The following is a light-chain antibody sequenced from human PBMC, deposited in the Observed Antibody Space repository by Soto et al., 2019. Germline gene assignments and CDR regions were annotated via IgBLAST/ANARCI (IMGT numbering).Light chain of an antibody. CDR3: QQYGNSPLT. Sequence: EIVLTQSPATLSLSPGERATLSCRASQSVSSDYFAWYQQKPGQAPRVIIFGVSTRATGVPDRFSGSGSGTDFTLTISRLEPEDFALYYWQQYGNSPLTFGGGTKVDI. V-gene: IGKV3-20*01. CDR2: GVS. CDR1: QSVSSDY. J-gene: IGKJ4*01.